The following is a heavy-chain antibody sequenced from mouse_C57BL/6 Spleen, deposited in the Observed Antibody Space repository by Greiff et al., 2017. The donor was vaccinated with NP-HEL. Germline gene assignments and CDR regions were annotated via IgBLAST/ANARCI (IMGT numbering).Heavy chain of an antibody. J-gene: IGHJ2*01. CDR2: IYPGDGDT. CDR1: GYAFSSSW. CDR3: ARGGTTVSDY. D-gene: IGHD1-1*01. Sequence: VQLQQSGPELVKPGASVKISCKASGYAFSSSWMNWVKQRPGKGLEWIGRIYPGDGDTNYNGKFKGKATLTADKSSSTAYMQLSSLTSEDSAVYFCARGGTTVSDYWGQGTTLTVSS. V-gene: IGHV1-82*01.